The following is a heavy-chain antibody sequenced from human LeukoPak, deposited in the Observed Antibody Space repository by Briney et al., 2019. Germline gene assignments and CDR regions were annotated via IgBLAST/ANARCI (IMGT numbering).Heavy chain of an antibody. J-gene: IGHJ4*02. CDR2: IYYSGST. CDR1: GGSISSSSYY. CDR3: ARAGYCSGGSCYFDLGY. Sequence: SETLSLTCTVSGGSISSSSYYWGWIRQPPGKGLEWIGSIYYSGSTYYNPSLKSRVTISVDTSKNQFSLKLSSVTAADTAVYYCARAGYCSGGSCYFDLGYWGQGTLVTVSS. D-gene: IGHD2-15*01. V-gene: IGHV4-39*07.